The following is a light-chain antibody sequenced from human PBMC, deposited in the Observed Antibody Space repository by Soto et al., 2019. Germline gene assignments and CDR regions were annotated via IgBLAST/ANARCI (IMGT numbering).Light chain of an antibody. CDR1: SSDVGGYNY. CDR3: SSYTSSSTRV. J-gene: IGLJ2*01. CDR2: DVS. Sequence: QSALTQPASVSGSPGQSITISCTGTSSDVGGYNYVSWYQQHPGNAPKLMIYDVSNRPSGVSNRFSGSKSGNTASLTISGRKAEDEADYYCSSYTSSSTRVFGGGTKLTVL. V-gene: IGLV2-14*01.